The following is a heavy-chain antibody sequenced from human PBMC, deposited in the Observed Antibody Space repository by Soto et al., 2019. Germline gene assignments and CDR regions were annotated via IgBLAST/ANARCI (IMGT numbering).Heavy chain of an antibody. CDR3: AATHITISGWESTYNWFDP. CDR2: IYSGGST. CDR1: GFTVSSNY. J-gene: IGHJ5*02. V-gene: IGHV3-66*01. D-gene: IGHD3-9*01. Sequence: GGSLRLSCAASGFTVSSNYMSWVRQAPGKGLEWVSVIYSGGSTYYADSVKGRFTISRDNSKNTLYLQMNSLRAEDTAVYYCAATHITISGWESTYNWFDPWGQGTLVTVSS.